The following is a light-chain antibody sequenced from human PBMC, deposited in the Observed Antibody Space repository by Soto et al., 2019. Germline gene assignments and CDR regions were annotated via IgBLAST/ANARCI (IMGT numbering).Light chain of an antibody. CDR2: GAS. CDR1: QSVSSN. V-gene: IGKV3-15*01. CDR3: QQYNNWPIT. J-gene: IGKJ5*01. Sequence: EIVTTRSQDTRTASRGERATLSCGASQSVSSNLAWYQQKPGQAPRLLIYGASTRATGIPARFSGSGSGTEFTLTISSLQSEDFAVYYCQQYNNWPITFGQGTRLEIK.